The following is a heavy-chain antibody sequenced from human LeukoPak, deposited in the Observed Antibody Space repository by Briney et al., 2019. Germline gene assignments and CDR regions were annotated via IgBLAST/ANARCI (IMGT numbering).Heavy chain of an antibody. D-gene: IGHD3-10*01. V-gene: IGHV1-24*01. Sequence: ASVKVSCKVSGYTLTELSMHWVRQAPGKGLEWMGGFDPEDGETIYAQKFQGRVTMTEDTSTDTAYMELSSLRSEDTAVYYCATDGPFSMVRGSLSGLGYWGQGTLVTVSS. CDR1: GYTLTELS. CDR2: FDPEDGET. CDR3: ATDGPFSMVRGSLSGLGY. J-gene: IGHJ4*02.